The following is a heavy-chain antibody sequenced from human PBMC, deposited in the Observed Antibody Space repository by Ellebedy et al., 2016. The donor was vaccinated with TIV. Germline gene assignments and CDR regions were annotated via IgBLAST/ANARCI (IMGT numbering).Heavy chain of an antibody. D-gene: IGHD2-2*01. CDR3: ARAYCSSTSCHYGMDV. CDR1: GFTFSSYD. CDR2: IGTAGDT. Sequence: GESLKISCAASGFTFSSYDMHWVRQATGKGLEWVSAIGTAGDTYYPGSVKGRFTISRENAKNSLYLQMNSLRAEDTAVYYCARAYCSSTSCHYGMDVWGQGTTVTVSS. J-gene: IGHJ6*02. V-gene: IGHV3-13*01.